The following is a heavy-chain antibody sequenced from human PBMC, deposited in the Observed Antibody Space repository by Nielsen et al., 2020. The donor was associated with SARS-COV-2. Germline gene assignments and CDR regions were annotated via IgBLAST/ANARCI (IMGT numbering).Heavy chain of an antibody. CDR3: ARGRHDYSHWYFDL. D-gene: IGHD4-11*01. Sequence: GESLKISCAASGFTFSSYDMHWVRQATGKGLEWVSAIGTAGDTYYPGSVKGRFTISRENAKNSLYLQMNSLRAGDTAVYYCARGRHDYSHWYFDLWGRGTLVTVSS. CDR2: IGTAGDT. CDR1: GFTFSSYD. J-gene: IGHJ2*01. V-gene: IGHV3-13*01.